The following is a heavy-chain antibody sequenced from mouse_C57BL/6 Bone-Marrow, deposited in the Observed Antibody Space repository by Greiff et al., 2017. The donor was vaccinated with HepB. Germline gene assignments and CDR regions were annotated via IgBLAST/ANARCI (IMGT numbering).Heavy chain of an antibody. CDR1: GFTFSSYT. V-gene: IGHV5-9*01. CDR2: ISGGGGNT. J-gene: IGHJ3*01. CDR3: ARLYSFDY. D-gene: IGHD1-1*01. Sequence: EVMLVESGGGLVKPGGSLKLSCAASGFTFSSYTMSWVRQTPEKRLEWVATISGGGGNTYYPDSVKGRFTISRDNAKNTLYLQMSSLRSEDTALYYCARLYSFDYWGQGTLVTVSA.